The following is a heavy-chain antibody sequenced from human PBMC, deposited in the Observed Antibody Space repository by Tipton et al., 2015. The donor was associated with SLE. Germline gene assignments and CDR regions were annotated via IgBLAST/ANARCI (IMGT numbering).Heavy chain of an antibody. D-gene: IGHD6-25*01. Sequence: TLSLTCTVSGDSISISAFYWAWIRQPPGKGLEWIASFYFTGKTYYTPSLKSRLTVSADTSNNQFSLSLTSVTAADTAVFYCAALPLQGQSSGGSWGQGILVTVSS. CDR1: GDSISISAFY. J-gene: IGHJ5*02. CDR2: FYFTGKT. V-gene: IGHV4-39*01. CDR3: AALPLQGQSSGGS.